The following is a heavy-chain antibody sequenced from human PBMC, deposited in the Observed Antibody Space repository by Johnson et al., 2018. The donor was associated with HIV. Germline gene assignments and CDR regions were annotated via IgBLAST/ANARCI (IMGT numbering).Heavy chain of an antibody. CDR2: TRYDGSNK. Sequence: QVQLVESGGGLVQPGRSLRLSCAASGFTFSSYGMHWVRQAPGKGLEWVAFTRYDGSNKYYADSVKGRFTISRDNSKNTLYLQMNSLRAEDTAVYYCAKDRTGFDAFDIWGQGTMVTVSS. CDR3: AKDRTGFDAFDI. CDR1: GFTFSSYG. J-gene: IGHJ3*02. D-gene: IGHD1-1*01. V-gene: IGHV3-30*02.